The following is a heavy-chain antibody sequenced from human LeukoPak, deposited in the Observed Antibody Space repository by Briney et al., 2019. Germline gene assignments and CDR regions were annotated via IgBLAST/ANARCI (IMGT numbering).Heavy chain of an antibody. CDR3: VLSRYYFDY. Sequence: GGSLRLSRAASGFTFSDYYMSWIRQGPGKGLEWVSYISSGGSTIYYADSVKGRFTISRDNAKNSLYLQMNSLRAEDTAVYYCVLSRYYFDYWGQGTLVTVSS. CDR1: GFTFSDYY. CDR2: ISSGGSTI. J-gene: IGHJ4*02. V-gene: IGHV3-11*01. D-gene: IGHD3-16*02.